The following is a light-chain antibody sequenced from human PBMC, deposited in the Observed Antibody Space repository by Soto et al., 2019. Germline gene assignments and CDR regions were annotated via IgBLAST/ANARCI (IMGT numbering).Light chain of an antibody. CDR1: SSDVGGYNY. CDR3: CSYTTSNTRQIV. J-gene: IGLJ1*01. CDR2: DVS. Sequence: QSALNQPASVSGSPGQSITLSRPGNSSDVGGYNYVSWYQQHPGKAPKFMIYDVSSRPSGVSNRFSGSKSGNTASLTISGLQAEDEADYYCCSYTTSNTRQIVFGTGTKVTVL. V-gene: IGLV2-14*03.